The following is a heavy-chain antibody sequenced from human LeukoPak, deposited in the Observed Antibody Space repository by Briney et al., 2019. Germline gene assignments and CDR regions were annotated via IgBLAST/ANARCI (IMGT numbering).Heavy chain of an antibody. CDR1: GYTFTSYD. CDR2: MNPNSGNT. Sequence: ASVKVSCKASGYTFTSYDINWVRQATGQGLEWMGWMNPNSGNTGYAQKFQGRVTMTRNTSISTAYMELSSLRSKDTAVYYCARGLYSNYAHNWFDPWGQGTLVTVSS. D-gene: IGHD4-11*01. V-gene: IGHV1-8*01. J-gene: IGHJ5*02. CDR3: ARGLYSNYAHNWFDP.